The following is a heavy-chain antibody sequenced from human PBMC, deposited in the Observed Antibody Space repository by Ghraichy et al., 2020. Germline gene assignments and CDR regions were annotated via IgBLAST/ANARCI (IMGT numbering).Heavy chain of an antibody. D-gene: IGHD2-2*01. CDR3: AVSGGYCSSTSCYPHYYYYYGMDV. CDR1: GYTFTGYY. V-gene: IGHV1-2*02. Sequence: ASVKVSCKASGYTFTGYYMHWVRQAPGQGLEWMGWINPNSGGTNYAQKFQGRVTMTRDTSISTAYMELSRLRSDDTAVYYCAVSGGYCSSTSCYPHYYYYYGMDVWGQGTTVTVSS. CDR2: INPNSGGT. J-gene: IGHJ6*02.